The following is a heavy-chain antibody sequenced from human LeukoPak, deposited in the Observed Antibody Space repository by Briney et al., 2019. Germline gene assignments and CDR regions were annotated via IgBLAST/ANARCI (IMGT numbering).Heavy chain of an antibody. CDR3: ARVYGSGSLRAFDI. CDR2: INAGNGNT. CDR1: GYTFTNYA. Sequence: ASVKVSCTASGYTFTNYAMHWVRQAPGQSLEWMGWINAGNGNTKYSQKFQGRVTITRDTSASTAYMELSSLRSEDTAVYYCARVYGSGSLRAFDIWGQGTMVTVSS. V-gene: IGHV1-3*01. D-gene: IGHD3-10*01. J-gene: IGHJ3*02.